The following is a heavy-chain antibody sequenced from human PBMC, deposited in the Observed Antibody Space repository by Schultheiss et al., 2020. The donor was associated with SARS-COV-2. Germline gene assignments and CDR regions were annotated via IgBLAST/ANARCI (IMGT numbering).Heavy chain of an antibody. V-gene: IGHV3-21*04. CDR1: GFTFSSYS. CDR3: AKAAGRDFDY. Sequence: GESLKISCAASGFTFSSYSMNWVRQAPGKGLEWVSSISSSSSYIYYADSVKGRFTISRDNAKNSLYLQMNSLRAEDTAVYYCAKAAGRDFDYWGQGTLVTVSS. D-gene: IGHD1-14*01. J-gene: IGHJ4*02. CDR2: ISSSSSYI.